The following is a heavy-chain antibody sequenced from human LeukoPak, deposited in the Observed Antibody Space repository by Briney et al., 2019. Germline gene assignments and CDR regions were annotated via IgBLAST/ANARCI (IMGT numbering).Heavy chain of an antibody. J-gene: IGHJ4*02. CDR1: GFTFSNYA. D-gene: IGHD5-12*01. Sequence: PGGSLRLSCAASGFTFSNYAVHWVRQAPGKGLEWVAVISHDGSNKYYADSVKGRFTISRDNSKNTLYLQMNSLRAADTAVYYCARDASIVATIYFDYWGQGTLVTVSS. CDR3: ARDASIVATIYFDY. CDR2: ISHDGSNK. V-gene: IGHV3-30*04.